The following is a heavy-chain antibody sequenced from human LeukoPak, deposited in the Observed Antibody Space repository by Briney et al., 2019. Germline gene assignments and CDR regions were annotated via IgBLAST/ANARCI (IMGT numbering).Heavy chain of an antibody. CDR3: ARRSMTTAVSHFDY. D-gene: IGHD4-17*01. CDR1: GYTFSSYG. J-gene: IGHJ4*02. V-gene: IGHV1-18*01. CDR2: INVYNGNT. Sequence: GASVKVSCKASGYTFSSYGIRWVRQAPGQGLEWMGWINVYNGNTNYAQNVQDRVTMTTDTSTSTAFMELRSMRSDATAVYYCARRSMTTAVSHFDYWGQGTLVTVSS.